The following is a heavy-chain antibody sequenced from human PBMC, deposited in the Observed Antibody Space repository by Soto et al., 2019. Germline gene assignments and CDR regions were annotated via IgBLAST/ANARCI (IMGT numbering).Heavy chain of an antibody. CDR1: GFRCRSES. CDR2: ISRSGSFK. Sequence: RLSWRPSGFRCRSESRGCVGQAQGEGLEWVASISRSGSFKNYADSVKGRFTISRDNAKNSLYLQMRSLKDEDTAVYFCAREPPSGTTLDWFDSWGQGTLVTVSS. V-gene: IGHV3-21*01. J-gene: IGHJ5*01. CDR3: AREPPSGTTLDWFDS. D-gene: IGHD1-7*01.